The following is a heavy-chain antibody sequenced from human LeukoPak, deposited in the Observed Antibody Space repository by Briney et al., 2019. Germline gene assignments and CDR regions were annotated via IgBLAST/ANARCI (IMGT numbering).Heavy chain of an antibody. V-gene: IGHV3-53*01. CDR2: IYSGGST. CDR3: ATSGYSSSWYYFDY. J-gene: IGHJ4*02. Sequence: GGSLRLSCAASGFTVSSNYMSSVRQAPGKGLEWVSVIYSGGSTYYADSVKGRFTISRDNSKNTLYLQMNSLRAEDTAVYYCATSGYSSSWYYFDYWGQGTLVTVSS. D-gene: IGHD6-13*01. CDR1: GFTVSSNY.